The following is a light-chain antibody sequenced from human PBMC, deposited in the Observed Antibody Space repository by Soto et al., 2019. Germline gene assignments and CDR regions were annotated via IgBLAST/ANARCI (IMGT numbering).Light chain of an antibody. CDR3: SSYGGYNNVV. J-gene: IGLJ1*01. CDR2: EVN. V-gene: IGLV2-8*01. CDR1: SSDVGGYNY. Sequence: ALTQPPSASGSPGQSVTISCTGTSSDVGGYNYVSWFQQHPGKAPKLIIHEVNQRPSGVPDRFSGSKSGDTASLTVSGLQAEDEGTYYCSSYGGYNNVVFGTGTKVT.